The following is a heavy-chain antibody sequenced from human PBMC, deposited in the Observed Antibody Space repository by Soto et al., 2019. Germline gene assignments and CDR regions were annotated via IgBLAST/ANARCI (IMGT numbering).Heavy chain of an antibody. CDR3: SRGKHRGLPVWYCDL. D-gene: IGHD1-26*01. Sequence: QVQLVQSGAEVKKPGSSVTVSCKASGGTFSSYTISWVRQAPGQGLEWMGGIIPIFGTANYAQKFQGRVTINADECPSTAYMEFSGLRSEDTALYYCSRGKHRGLPVWYCDLWGRGTLVTFSS. V-gene: IGHV1-69*12. J-gene: IGHJ2*01. CDR2: IIPIFGTA. CDR1: GGTFSSYT.